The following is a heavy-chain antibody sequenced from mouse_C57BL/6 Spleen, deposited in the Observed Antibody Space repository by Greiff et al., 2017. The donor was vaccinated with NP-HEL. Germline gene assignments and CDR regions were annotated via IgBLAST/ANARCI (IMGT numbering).Heavy chain of an antibody. J-gene: IGHJ2*01. CDR1: GFTFSDYY. V-gene: IGHV5-12*01. CDR3: ARHRWEGYFDY. Sequence: EVKVVESGGGLVQPGGSLKLSCAASGFTFSDYYMYWVRQTPEKRLEWVAYISNGGGSTYYPDTVKGRFTISRDNAKNTLYLQMSRLKSEDTAMYYCARHRWEGYFDYWGQGTTLTVSS. D-gene: IGHD2-3*01. CDR2: ISNGGGST.